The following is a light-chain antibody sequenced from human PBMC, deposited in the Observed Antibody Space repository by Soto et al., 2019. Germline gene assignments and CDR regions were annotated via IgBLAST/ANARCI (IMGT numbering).Light chain of an antibody. CDR3: QAWESTTAGGV. CDR1: KLGDKY. J-gene: IGLJ2*01. Sequence: SYKLTQPPSVSVSPGQTASISCSGDKLGDKYVCWYQQKPGQSPLLVIYQDDKRPSGIPERFSGSTSGDTATLTVTGTQTMDEADYYCQAWESTTAGGVFGGGTKLTVL. V-gene: IGLV3-1*01. CDR2: QDD.